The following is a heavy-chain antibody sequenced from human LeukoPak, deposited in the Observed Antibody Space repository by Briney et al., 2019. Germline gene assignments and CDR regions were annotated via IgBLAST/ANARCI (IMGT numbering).Heavy chain of an antibody. CDR2: IIPIFGTA. D-gene: IGHD2-15*01. Sequence: SVKVSCKASGGTFSSYAISWVRQAPGQGLEWMGGIIPIFGTANYAQKFQGRVTITTDESTSTAYMELSSLRSEDTAVYYCARGGRYCSGGSCYQDFDYWGQGTLVTVSS. J-gene: IGHJ4*02. CDR3: ARGGRYCSGGSCYQDFDY. CDR1: GGTFSSYA. V-gene: IGHV1-69*05.